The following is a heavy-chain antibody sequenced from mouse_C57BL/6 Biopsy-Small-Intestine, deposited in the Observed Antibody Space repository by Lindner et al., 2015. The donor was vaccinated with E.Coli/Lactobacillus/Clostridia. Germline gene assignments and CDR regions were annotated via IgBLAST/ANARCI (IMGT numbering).Heavy chain of an antibody. V-gene: IGHV1-82*01. CDR3: ARDYYGSSYDY. CDR2: IYPGDGDT. D-gene: IGHD1-1*01. J-gene: IGHJ2*01. Sequence: VQLQESGPELVKPGASVKISCKASGYAFSSSWMNWVKQRPGKGLEWIGRIYPGDGDTNYNGKFKGKATLTADKSSSTAYMQLSSLTSEDSAVYFCARDYYGSSYDYWGQGTLTVSS. CDR1: GYAFSSSW.